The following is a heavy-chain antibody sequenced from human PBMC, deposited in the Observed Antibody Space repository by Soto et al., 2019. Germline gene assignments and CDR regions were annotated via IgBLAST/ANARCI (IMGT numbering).Heavy chain of an antibody. D-gene: IGHD3-22*01. CDR3: ARAVNYYDTPHAFDI. J-gene: IGHJ3*02. Sequence: QVQLQESGPGLVKPSQTLSLTCTVSGGSISSGGYYWSWIRQHPGKGLEWIGYIYYSGSTYYNPSLKSTVTISVDTSKNQFSLKLSSVNAADTAVYYCARAVNYYDTPHAFDIWGQGTMVTVSS. V-gene: IGHV4-31*01. CDR2: IYYSGST. CDR1: GGSISSGGYY.